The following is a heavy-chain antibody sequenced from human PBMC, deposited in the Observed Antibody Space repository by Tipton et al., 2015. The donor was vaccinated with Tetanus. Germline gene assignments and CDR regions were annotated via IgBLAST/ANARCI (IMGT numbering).Heavy chain of an antibody. J-gene: IGHJ4*02. CDR1: GGSFSGYY. CDR2: INHSGST. D-gene: IGHD2-15*01. V-gene: IGHV4-34*01. CDR3: ARVYCSGGSCYDGWGD. Sequence: GLVKPSETLPLICGVYGGSFSGYYWSWIRQPPGKGLEWIGEINHSGSTNYNPSLKSRVTISVDTSKNQFSLKLSSVTAADTAVYYCARVYCSGGSCYDGWGDWGQGTLVTVSS.